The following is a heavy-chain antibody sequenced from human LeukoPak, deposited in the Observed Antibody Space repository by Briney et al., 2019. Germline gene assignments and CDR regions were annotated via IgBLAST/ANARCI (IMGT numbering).Heavy chain of an antibody. Sequence: HTGGSLRLSCAASGFPFSTYWMHWVRQAPGKGLVWVSRIKSDGSSTSYADSVKGRFTISRDNAKNTLYLQMNSLRAEDTAVYYCARVGAVAGTFDYWGQGTLVTVSS. D-gene: IGHD6-19*01. CDR2: IKSDGSST. CDR3: ARVGAVAGTFDY. CDR1: GFPFSTYW. J-gene: IGHJ4*02. V-gene: IGHV3-74*01.